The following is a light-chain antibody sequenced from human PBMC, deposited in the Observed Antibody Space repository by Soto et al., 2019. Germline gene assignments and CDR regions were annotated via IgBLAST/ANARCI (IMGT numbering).Light chain of an antibody. V-gene: IGKV3-15*01. CDR2: GAS. Sequence: EIVFTQSPSTLSLSPGERATLSCRASQSVRGNLAWYQQKPGQAPRLLIYGASTRASGIPARFSGSGSGTDFTLTITTLQSEDFAVYYCQQYNNWPPWTFGQGTKVDI. J-gene: IGKJ1*01. CDR1: QSVRGN. CDR3: QQYNNWPPWT.